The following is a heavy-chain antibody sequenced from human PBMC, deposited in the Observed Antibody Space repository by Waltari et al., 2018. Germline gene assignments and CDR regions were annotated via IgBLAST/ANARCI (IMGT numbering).Heavy chain of an antibody. CDR2: IWYDGSNK. D-gene: IGHD3-10*01. CDR1: GFTFSSYG. V-gene: IGHV3-33*08. J-gene: IGHJ2*01. Sequence: QVQLVESGGGVVQPGRSLRLSCAASGFTFSSYGMHWVRQAPGKGLEWVAVIWYDGSNKYYADSVKGRFTISRDKSKNTLYLQMNSLRAEDTAMYYCAKKVGGSWYFDLWGRGTLVTVSS. CDR3: AKKVGGSWYFDL.